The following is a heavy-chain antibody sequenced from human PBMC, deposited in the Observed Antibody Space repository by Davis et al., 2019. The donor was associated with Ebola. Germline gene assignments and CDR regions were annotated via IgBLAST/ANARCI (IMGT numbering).Heavy chain of an antibody. D-gene: IGHD5-12*01. J-gene: IGHJ3*02. CDR1: GYTFTSYV. CDR3: ARGLGGYEAFDI. Sequence: ASVNVSCKASGYTFTSYVINWVRQASGQGLEWMGWMNPNSGNTGYAQKFQGRVTMTRNTSISTAYMELSRLRSDDTAVYYCARGLGGYEAFDIWGQGTMVTVSS. CDR2: MNPNSGNT. V-gene: IGHV1-8*02.